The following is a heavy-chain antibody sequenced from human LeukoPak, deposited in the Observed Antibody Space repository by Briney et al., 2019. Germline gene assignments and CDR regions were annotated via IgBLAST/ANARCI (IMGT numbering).Heavy chain of an antibody. D-gene: IGHD4-11*01. CDR1: GYSFTGYY. V-gene: IGHV1-2*06. Sequence: ASVKVSCKASGYSFTGYYIHWVRQAPGQGLEWMGRISPYSSETKYVQNFQGRVTMTTDTSISTAYMELSRLISDDTAVYYCAREDNNSDRWFDPWGQGTLVTVSS. CDR3: AREDNNSDRWFDP. CDR2: ISPYSSET. J-gene: IGHJ5*02.